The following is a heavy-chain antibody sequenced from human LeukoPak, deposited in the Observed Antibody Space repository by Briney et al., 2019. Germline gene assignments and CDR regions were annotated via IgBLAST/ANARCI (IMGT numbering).Heavy chain of an antibody. J-gene: IGHJ4*02. V-gene: IGHV5-10-1*01. CDR1: GYSLTSYW. D-gene: IGHD2-15*01. CDR2: IDPSDSYT. CDR3: ARFQYCSGGSCYNYFDY. Sequence: GESLKISSKGSGYSLTSYWISWVRQMPGKGLERMGRIDPSDSYTNYSPSFQGHVTISADKSISTAYLQWSSLKASDTAMYYCARFQYCSGGSCYNYFDYWGQGTLVTVSS.